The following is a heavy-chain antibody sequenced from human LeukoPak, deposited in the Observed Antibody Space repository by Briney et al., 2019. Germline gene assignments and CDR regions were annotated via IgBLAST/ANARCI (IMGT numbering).Heavy chain of an antibody. V-gene: IGHV1-69*13. CDR2: IIPIFGTA. J-gene: IGHJ4*02. Sequence: SVKVSCKASGGTFSSYAISWVRQAPGQGLEWMGGIIPIFGTANYAQKFQGRVTITADESTSTAYMELSSPRSEDTAVYYCARDSDGDYYFDYWGQGTLVTVSS. CDR1: GGTFSSYA. D-gene: IGHD4-17*01. CDR3: ARDSDGDYYFDY.